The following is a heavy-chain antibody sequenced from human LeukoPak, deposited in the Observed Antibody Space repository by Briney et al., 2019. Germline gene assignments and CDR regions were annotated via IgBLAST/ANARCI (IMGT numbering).Heavy chain of an antibody. CDR3: ARGSAATVTTRYYYYYMDV. CDR2: IIPIFGTA. J-gene: IGHJ6*03. V-gene: IGHV1-69*05. Sequence: GSSVKVSCKASGGTFSSYAISWVRQAPGQGLEWMGGIIPIFGTANYAQKFQGRVTITTDESTSTAYMELSSLRSEDTAVYYCARGSAATVTTRYYYYYMDVWGQGTTVTVSS. D-gene: IGHD4-11*01. CDR1: GGTFSSYA.